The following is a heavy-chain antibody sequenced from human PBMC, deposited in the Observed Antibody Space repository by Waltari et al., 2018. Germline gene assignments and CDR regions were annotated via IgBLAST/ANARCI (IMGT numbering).Heavy chain of an antibody. D-gene: IGHD3-22*01. V-gene: IGHV4-38-2*01. Sequence: QVQLQESCPGLVKPSETLSLTCAVSGYSISSGYYWGCIRQPPWQGLEWIGSIYHSGSTYYNPSLKSRGTISVETYKNQFSLKLSSVTAADTAVYYCARGVVVTPIPDYWGQGTLVTVSS. CDR2: IYHSGST. CDR3: ARGVVVTPIPDY. J-gene: IGHJ4*02. CDR1: GYSISSGYY.